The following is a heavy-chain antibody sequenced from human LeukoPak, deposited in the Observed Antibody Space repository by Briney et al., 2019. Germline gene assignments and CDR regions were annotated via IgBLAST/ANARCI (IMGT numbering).Heavy chain of an antibody. Sequence: PGGSLRLSCAASGFTVSSNYMSWVRQAPGKGLEWVSAISGSGGSTYYADSVKGRFTISRDNSKNTLYLQMNSLRAEDTAVYYCAKSQLRANYDSHTPFDYWGQGTLVTVSS. D-gene: IGHD3-16*01. CDR3: AKSQLRANYDSHTPFDY. V-gene: IGHV3-23*01. J-gene: IGHJ4*02. CDR1: GFTVSSNY. CDR2: ISGSGGST.